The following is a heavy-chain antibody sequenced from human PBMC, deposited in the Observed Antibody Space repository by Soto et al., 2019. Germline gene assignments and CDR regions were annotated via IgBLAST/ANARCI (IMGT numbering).Heavy chain of an antibody. Sequence: SETLSLTCTVSGGSISSYYWSWIRQPPGKGLEWIGYIYYSGSTNYNPSLKSLATISVDTSKNQFSLKRSSVTAADTAVYYCARIGIYYYDSSGYYYYFDYWGQGTLVTVSS. J-gene: IGHJ4*02. CDR1: GGSISSYY. D-gene: IGHD3-22*01. CDR2: IYYSGST. V-gene: IGHV4-59*08. CDR3: ARIGIYYYDSSGYYYYFDY.